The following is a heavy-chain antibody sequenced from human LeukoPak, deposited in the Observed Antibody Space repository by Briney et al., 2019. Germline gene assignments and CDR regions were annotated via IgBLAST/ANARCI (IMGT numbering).Heavy chain of an antibody. CDR3: AHSSAATRGIDC. Sequence: SVKVSCKASGGTFSSYAISWVRQAPGQGLEWMGGIIPIFGTANYAQKFQGRVTITADESTSTAYMELSSLRSEDTAVYYCAHSSAATRGIDCGGQGTLVTAPS. V-gene: IGHV1-69*13. D-gene: IGHD3-16*01. CDR2: IIPIFGTA. CDR1: GGTFSSYA. J-gene: IGHJ4*02.